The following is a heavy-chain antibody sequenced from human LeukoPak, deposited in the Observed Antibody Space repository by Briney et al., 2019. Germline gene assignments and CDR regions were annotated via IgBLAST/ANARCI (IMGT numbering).Heavy chain of an antibody. CDR3: ARAGIAAAYLDI. V-gene: IGHV4-39*07. D-gene: IGHD6-13*01. J-gene: IGHJ3*02. CDR1: GGSISSGGYY. CDR2: IYSSGST. Sequence: SQTLSLTFTVSGGSISSGGYYWSWIRQTPGKGLEWIGSIYSSGSTYYNPSLKSPFTISVVTSKNQFSLKLSSVTAADTAVYYCARAGIAAAYLDIWGQGTMVTVSS.